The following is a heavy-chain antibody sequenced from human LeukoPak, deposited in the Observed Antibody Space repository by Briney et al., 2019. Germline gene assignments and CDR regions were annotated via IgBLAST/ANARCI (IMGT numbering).Heavy chain of an antibody. CDR2: IIPILGIA. CDR3: ARVAAKDSDYYYGMDV. J-gene: IGHJ6*02. V-gene: IGHV1-69*04. D-gene: IGHD5-18*01. Sequence: SVKVSCKASGGTFSSYAISWVRQAPGQGLEWMGRIIPILGIANYAQKFQGRVTITADKSTSTAYMELSSLRSEDTAVYYCARVAAKDSDYYYGMDVWGQGTTVTVSS. CDR1: GGTFSSYA.